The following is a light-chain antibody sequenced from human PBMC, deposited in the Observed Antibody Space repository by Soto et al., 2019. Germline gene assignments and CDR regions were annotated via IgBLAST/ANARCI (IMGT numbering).Light chain of an antibody. CDR2: DVS. J-gene: IGLJ3*02. CDR3: SSYTRSSTLVRV. CDR1: SSDVGGYNY. V-gene: IGLV2-14*01. Sequence: QSALTQPASVSGSPGQSITISCTGTSSDVGGYNYVSWYQQHPGKAPKLMIYDVSNRPSGVSNRFSGSKSGNTASLTISGLQDEDEADYYCSSYTRSSTLVRVFGGGTKVTVL.